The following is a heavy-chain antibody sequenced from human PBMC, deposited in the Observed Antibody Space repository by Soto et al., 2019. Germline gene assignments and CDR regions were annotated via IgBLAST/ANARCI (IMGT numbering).Heavy chain of an antibody. D-gene: IGHD3-3*01. Sequence: GGSLRLSCAVSGFTFSSYEMNWVRQAPGKGLEWVSYIGTSGKTIYYADSVRGRFTISRDNAKNSLYLQMNSLRAEDTAVYFCARDPAIYSGYYRPRGMDVWGQGTTVTVSS. CDR1: GFTFSSYE. CDR3: ARDPAIYSGYYRPRGMDV. CDR2: IGTSGKTI. J-gene: IGHJ6*02. V-gene: IGHV3-48*03.